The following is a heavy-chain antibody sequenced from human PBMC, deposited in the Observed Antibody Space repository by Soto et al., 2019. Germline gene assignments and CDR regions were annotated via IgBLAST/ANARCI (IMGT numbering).Heavy chain of an antibody. CDR1: GGSIIGSY. V-gene: IGHV4-59*01. CDR3: ARSVAVPGAHIDY. Sequence: SETLSLTCRVSGGSIIGSYWIFIRHSPGKGLEWLGYVYYTGSTNYSPSLRSRVSISVDTSKNEFSLRLSSVTAADTAVYFCARSVAVPGAHIDYWGQGTQVTVSS. D-gene: IGHD6-19*01. CDR2: VYYTGST. J-gene: IGHJ4*02.